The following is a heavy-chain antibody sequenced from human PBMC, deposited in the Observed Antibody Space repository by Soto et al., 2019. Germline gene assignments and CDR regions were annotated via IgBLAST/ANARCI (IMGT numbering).Heavy chain of an antibody. J-gene: IGHJ5*02. Sequence: ASVKVSCKVSGYTLTNLPMQWVRQAPGQGLEWMGGFDPEDGDTIYAQKFQGRLTMTEDTSTDTAYMELRSLRSEDTAVYYCTTRDLTTITIGDWFDPWGQGTLVTVSS. CDR1: GYTLTNLP. CDR3: TTRDLTTITIGDWFDP. V-gene: IGHV1-24*01. D-gene: IGHD4-4*01. CDR2: FDPEDGDT.